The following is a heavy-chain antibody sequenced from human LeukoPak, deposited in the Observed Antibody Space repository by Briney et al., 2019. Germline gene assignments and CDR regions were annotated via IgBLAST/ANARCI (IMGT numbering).Heavy chain of an antibody. CDR2: IGSGDNI. CDR1: GFSFSDYY. Sequence: GGSLRLSCEASGFSFSDYYMTWIRQAPGKGLEWDSYIGSGDNIYYADSVKGRFTIPRDYTGNSVSLQMNSLRAEDTAVYYCTRARSSGSYWGSMYAFDIWGQGTMVTVSS. J-gene: IGHJ3*02. D-gene: IGHD1-26*01. CDR3: TRARSSGSYWGSMYAFDI. V-gene: IGHV3-11*01.